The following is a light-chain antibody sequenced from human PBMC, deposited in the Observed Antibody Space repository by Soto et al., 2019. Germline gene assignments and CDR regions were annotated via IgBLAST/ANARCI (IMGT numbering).Light chain of an antibody. V-gene: IGKV1-5*01. Sequence: IQMTQSPSTLSASVGDRVTITCQASQTISTLLAWHQHKPGKAPKLLIYDASSLESGVPSRFSGSGSGTEFTLTISSLQPGDSATYYCQQYSSLVTFGQGTKLEI. J-gene: IGKJ2*01. CDR2: DAS. CDR3: QQYSSLVT. CDR1: QTISTL.